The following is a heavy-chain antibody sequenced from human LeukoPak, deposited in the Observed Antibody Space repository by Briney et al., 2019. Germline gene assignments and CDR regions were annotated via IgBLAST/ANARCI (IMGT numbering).Heavy chain of an antibody. CDR3: AKGRGAVAAPDY. D-gene: IGHD6-19*01. Sequence: GRSLRLSCTASGFTFSAYDMHWVRQAPGKGLEWVAVISYDGSNKYYADSVKGRFTISRDNSKNTLYLQMNSLRAEDTAVYYCAKGRGAVAAPDYWGQGTLVTVSS. J-gene: IGHJ4*02. V-gene: IGHV3-30*18. CDR2: ISYDGSNK. CDR1: GFTFSAYD.